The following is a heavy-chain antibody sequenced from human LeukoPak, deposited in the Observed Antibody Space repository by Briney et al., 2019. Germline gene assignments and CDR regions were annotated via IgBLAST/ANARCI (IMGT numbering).Heavy chain of an antibody. CDR1: VYTFTGYY. CDR2: INPNSGGT. CDR3: ARAGVRSGWYVN. Sequence: ASVKVSFKASVYTFTGYYMHWVRQAPGQGLEWMGWINPNSGGTNYTQKFQGRGTMTRDTAISTAYMELSRLRSDDTAVYYCARAGVRSGWYVNWGQGTLVTVSS. J-gene: IGHJ4*02. D-gene: IGHD6-19*01. V-gene: IGHV1-2*02.